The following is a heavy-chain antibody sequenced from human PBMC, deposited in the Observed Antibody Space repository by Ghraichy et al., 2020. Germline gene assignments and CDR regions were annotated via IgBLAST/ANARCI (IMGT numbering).Heavy chain of an antibody. CDR1: GFDVSINR. V-gene: IGHV3-53*01. J-gene: IGHJ3*02. CDR3: ARDLWAFDI. CDR2: IYSGGTT. D-gene: IGHD2-21*01. Sequence: GGSLRLSCVGSGFDVSINRMSWVRQAPEKGLEWVSAIYSGGTTDYADSVKGRFTFSRDNSKNTVYLQMNSLRVDDTAVYYCARDLWAFDIWGQGTLVTVSS.